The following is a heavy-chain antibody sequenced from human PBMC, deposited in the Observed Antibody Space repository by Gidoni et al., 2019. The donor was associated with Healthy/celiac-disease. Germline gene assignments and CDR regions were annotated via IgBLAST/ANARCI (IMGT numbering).Heavy chain of an antibody. D-gene: IGHD3-16*01. J-gene: IGHJ3*02. Sequence: EVQLLESGGGLVQPGGSLRLSCAASGFTFSSYAMSWVRQAPGKGLEWVSAISGSGGSTYYADSVKGRFTISRDNSKNTLYLQMNSLRAEDTAVYYCAKARLYDYIWGSDAFDIWGQGTMVTVSS. CDR1: GFTFSSYA. CDR3: AKARLYDYIWGSDAFDI. CDR2: ISGSGGST. V-gene: IGHV3-23*01.